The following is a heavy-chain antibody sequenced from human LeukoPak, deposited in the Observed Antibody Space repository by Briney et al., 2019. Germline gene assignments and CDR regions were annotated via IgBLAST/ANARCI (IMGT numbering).Heavy chain of an antibody. CDR1: GGSISSSSYY. CDR2: IYYSGST. CDR3: ARDVPMYSGSHLYYYMDV. V-gene: IGHV4-39*07. D-gene: IGHD1-26*01. J-gene: IGHJ6*03. Sequence: SETLSLTCTVSGGSISSSSYYWGWIRQPPGKGLEWIGSIYYSGSTYYNPSLKSRVTISVDTSKNQFSLKLSSVTAADTAVYYCARDVPMYSGSHLYYYMDVWGKGTTVTVSS.